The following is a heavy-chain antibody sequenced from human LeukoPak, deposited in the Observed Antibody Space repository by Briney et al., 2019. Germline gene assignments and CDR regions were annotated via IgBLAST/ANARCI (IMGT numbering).Heavy chain of an antibody. Sequence: PSGTLSLTCAVYGGSFSGYYWSWIRQPPGKGLERIGEINHSGSTNYNPSLKSRVTISVDTSKNQFSLKLSSVTAADTAVYYCARVGVYGDLDYWGQGTLVTVSS. V-gene: IGHV4-34*01. CDR1: GGSFSGYY. CDR3: ARVGVYGDLDY. CDR2: INHSGST. J-gene: IGHJ4*02. D-gene: IGHD4-17*01.